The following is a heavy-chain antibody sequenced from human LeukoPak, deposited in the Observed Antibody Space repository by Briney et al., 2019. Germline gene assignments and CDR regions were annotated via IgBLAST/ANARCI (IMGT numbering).Heavy chain of an antibody. D-gene: IGHD2-8*02. CDR1: GFTFSSFA. V-gene: IGHV3-23*01. Sequence: GGYLRLSSAASGFTFSSFAMTWVRRAPGKGLEWVSGFDGNGPNTYYADSVKGRWTISRDNSRNTLYLEMNSLRPEDTAIYYCAKPRTTGLGWAQFDYWGQGSLVTVSS. CDR3: AKPRTTGLGWAQFDY. CDR2: FDGNGPNT. J-gene: IGHJ4*02.